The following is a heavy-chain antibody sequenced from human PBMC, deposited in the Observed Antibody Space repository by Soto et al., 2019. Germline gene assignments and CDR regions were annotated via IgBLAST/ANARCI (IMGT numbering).Heavy chain of an antibody. J-gene: IGHJ6*02. CDR3: ARSSHQLRYGMDV. V-gene: IGHV3-30-3*01. D-gene: IGHD2-2*01. CDR2: ISYDGSNK. Sequence: HEQLVESGGGMVQPGRSLRLSCAASAFTFSTYAMHWVRQAPGKGLEWVAVISYDGSNKYFAASVKGRFTISRDNSKNSLYLQMSSLRAEDTAVYYCARSSHQLRYGMDVWGQGTTVTVSS. CDR1: AFTFSTYA.